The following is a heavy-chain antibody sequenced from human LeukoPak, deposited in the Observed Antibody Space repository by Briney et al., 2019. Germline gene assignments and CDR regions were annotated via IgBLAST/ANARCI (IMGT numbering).Heavy chain of an antibody. CDR1: GFTFGDYS. J-gene: IGHJ6*03. CDR2: IRNKAHGGTT. D-gene: IGHD3-22*01. CDR3: TRDPYYYDSSAFYFYYFMDV. Sequence: PGGSLRLSCTASGFTFGDYSMSWFRQAPGKGLEWVGFIRNKAHGGTTEYAASVKGRFTISRDDSKSIAYLQMNGLKTDDTAVYYCTRDPYYYDSSAFYFYYFMDVWGKGTTVTVSS. V-gene: IGHV3-49*03.